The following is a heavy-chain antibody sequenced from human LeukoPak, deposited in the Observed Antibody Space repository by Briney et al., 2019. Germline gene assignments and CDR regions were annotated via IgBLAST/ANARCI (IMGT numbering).Heavy chain of an antibody. V-gene: IGHV3-48*03. CDR3: ARSFDI. J-gene: IGHJ3*02. Sequence: GGSLRLSCAASGFTFSSYDTNWVRQAPGKGLEWVSFISSSGTTIDYADSVKGRFTISRDNTKNSLYLQMNSLRVEDTAIYHCARSFDIWGQGTMVTVSP. CDR2: ISSSGTTI. CDR1: GFTFSSYD.